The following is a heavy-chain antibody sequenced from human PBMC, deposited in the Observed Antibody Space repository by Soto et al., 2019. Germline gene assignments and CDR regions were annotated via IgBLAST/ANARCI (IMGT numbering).Heavy chain of an antibody. V-gene: IGHV4-30-4*01. CDR1: GGSISSDNYF. D-gene: IGHD3-16*02. CDR2: IFYSGSA. Sequence: QVQLQESGPGLVKPSQTLTLTCSVSGGSISSDNYFWSWIRQPPGKGLEWIGYIFYSGSAHYNPSLKSRFAISVDTSTIQFSLDLFSVTAADTAMYSCAREVIPAATLGSAAFDIWGQGTMVTVSS. J-gene: IGHJ3*02. CDR3: AREVIPAATLGSAAFDI.